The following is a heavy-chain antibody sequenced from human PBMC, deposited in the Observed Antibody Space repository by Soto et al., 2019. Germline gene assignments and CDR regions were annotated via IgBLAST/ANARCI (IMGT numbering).Heavy chain of an antibody. CDR3: AKKSPRMLLKYFFGL. CDR2: IYYSGST. CDR1: NDSISTYY. J-gene: IGHJ4*02. Sequence: SETLSLTCTVSNDSISTYYWTWIRQPPGKGLEWIGSIYYSGSTNYNPSLQSRVTISVDTSKNQFSLKLNSVTAADTAVYYCAKKSPRMLLKYFFGLWGQGTLVTGSS. V-gene: IGHV4-59*08. D-gene: IGHD2-21*01.